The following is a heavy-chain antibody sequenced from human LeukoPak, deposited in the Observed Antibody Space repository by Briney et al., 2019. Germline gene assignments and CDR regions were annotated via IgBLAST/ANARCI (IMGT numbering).Heavy chain of an antibody. J-gene: IGHJ6*03. CDR1: GYTFTDYY. CDR3: ALPTVGPGYMDV. V-gene: IGHV1-2*02. CDR2: INPNSGGT. D-gene: IGHD4-17*01. Sequence: GASVKVSCKASGYTFTDYYVYWVRQAPGQGLEWMGWINPNSGGTNYAQKFQGRVTMTRDTSISTAYMELSRLRSDDTAVYYCALPTVGPGYMDVWGKGTTVTVSS.